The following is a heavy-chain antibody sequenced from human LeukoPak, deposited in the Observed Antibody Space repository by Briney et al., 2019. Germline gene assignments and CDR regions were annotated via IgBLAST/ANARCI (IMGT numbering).Heavy chain of an antibody. CDR3: VRAVEYYLECRGYAVDY. J-gene: IGHJ4*02. D-gene: IGHD3-16*01. CDR2: ISSSSRNI. CDR1: GLTLELYS. V-gene: IGHV3-21*01. Sequence: GGSLRLSYAASGLTLELYSKNYVRQAPGKGLEWVSSISSSSRNIYYADSVTGRFTISRDNAKNSLYLQMNSLRAEDTAVYYCVRAVEYYLECRGYAVDYWGQGTLVTVSS.